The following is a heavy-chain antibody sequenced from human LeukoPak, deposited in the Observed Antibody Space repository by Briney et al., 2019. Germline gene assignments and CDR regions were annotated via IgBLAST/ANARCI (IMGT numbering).Heavy chain of an antibody. D-gene: IGHD6-13*01. V-gene: IGHV4-61*01. CDR3: ARLRPSIGAAGTFDY. J-gene: IGHJ4*02. Sequence: SETLSLTCTVSGGSVGSGSYYWSWIRQPPGKGLEWIGHIYNSGSTNYNPSLKSRVTISVDTSKNQFSLKLNSVTAADTAVYYCARLRPSIGAAGTFDYWGQGTLVTVSS. CDR2: IYNSGST. CDR1: GGSVGSGSYY.